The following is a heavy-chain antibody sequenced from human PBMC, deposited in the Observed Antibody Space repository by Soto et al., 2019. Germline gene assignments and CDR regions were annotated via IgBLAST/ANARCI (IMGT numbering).Heavy chain of an antibody. J-gene: IGHJ4*02. CDR1: GYTFTSYA. V-gene: IGHV1-3*01. Sequence: ASVKVSCKASGYTFTSYAMHWVRQAPGQRLEWMGWINAGNGNTKYSQKFQGRVTITRDTSASTAYMELSSLRSEDTVVYYCARLKDGYNFDYWGQGTLVTVSS. CDR3: ARLKDGYNFDY. D-gene: IGHD5-12*01. CDR2: INAGNGNT.